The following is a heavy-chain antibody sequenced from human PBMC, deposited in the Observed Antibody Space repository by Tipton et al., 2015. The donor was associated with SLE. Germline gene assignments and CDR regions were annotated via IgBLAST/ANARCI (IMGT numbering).Heavy chain of an antibody. CDR2: IYYSGST. J-gene: IGHJ4*02. CDR1: GGSISSSSYY. CDR3: ARGSYYFDY. V-gene: IGHV4-39*07. Sequence: LSCTVSGGSISSSSYYWGWIRQPPGKGLEWIGSIYYSGSTYYNPSLKSRVTISVDTSKNQFSLKLSSVTAADTAVYYCARGSYYFDYWGQGTLVTVSS.